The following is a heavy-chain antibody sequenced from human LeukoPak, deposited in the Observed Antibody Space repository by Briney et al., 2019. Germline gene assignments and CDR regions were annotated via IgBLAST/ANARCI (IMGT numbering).Heavy chain of an antibody. Sequence: ASVKVSCKASGYTFTSYYMHWVRQAPGQGLEWMGIINPSGGSTSYAQKFQGRVTMTRDTSTSTVYMELNSLRSEDTAVYCCARGRIVPAGAYFYYGMDVWGKGTTVTVSS. CDR3: ARGRIVPAGAYFYYGMDV. D-gene: IGHD2-2*01. CDR1: GYTFTSYY. CDR2: INPSGGST. V-gene: IGHV1-46*01. J-gene: IGHJ6*04.